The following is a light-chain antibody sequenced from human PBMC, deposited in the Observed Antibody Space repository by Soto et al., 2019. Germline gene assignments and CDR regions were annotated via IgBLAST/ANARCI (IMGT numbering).Light chain of an antibody. J-gene: IGLJ1*01. CDR1: SSDVGAYNY. Sequence: QSVLTQPPSASGSPGQSVTISCTGTSSDVGAYNYVSWYQQLPGKAPKLIIYEVSKRPSGVPDRFSGSKSGHTASLTVSGLQAEEEADYYGTSYAGTYSFFYVFGTGTKLTVL. CDR2: EVS. CDR3: TSYAGTYSFFYV. V-gene: IGLV2-8*01.